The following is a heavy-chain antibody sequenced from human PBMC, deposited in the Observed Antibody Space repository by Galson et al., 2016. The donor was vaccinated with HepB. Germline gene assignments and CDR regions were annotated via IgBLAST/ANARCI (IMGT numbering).Heavy chain of an antibody. CDR2: XXSXXXYI. D-gene: IGHD1-1*01. J-gene: IGHJ4*02. CDR3: ARLVENWNEAGRFDS. V-gene: IGHV3-21*01. Sequence: SLRLSCAASGFTFSSYGMNWVRQAPGKGXXXVSXXXSXXXYIYYADSVRGRXTISRDNAKNSLCLQMNSLRAEDTAVYYCARLVENWNEAGRFDSWGQGTLVTVSS. CDR1: GFTFSSYG.